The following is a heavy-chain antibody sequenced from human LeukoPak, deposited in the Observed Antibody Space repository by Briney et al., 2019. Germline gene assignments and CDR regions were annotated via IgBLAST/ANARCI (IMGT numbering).Heavy chain of an antibody. CDR2: INPNSGGT. Sequence: ASVKVSCKASGYTFTGYYMHWVRQAPGQGLEWMGWINPNSGGTNYAQKFQGRVTMTRDTSISTAYMELSRLRSDDTAVYYCARAPVGATVRFDPWGQGTLVTVSS. D-gene: IGHD1-26*01. CDR1: GYTFTGYY. V-gene: IGHV1-2*02. CDR3: ARAPVGATVRFDP. J-gene: IGHJ5*02.